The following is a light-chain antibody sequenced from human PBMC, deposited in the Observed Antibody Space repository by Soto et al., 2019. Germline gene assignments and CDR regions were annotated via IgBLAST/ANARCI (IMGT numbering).Light chain of an antibody. Sequence: EIVMTQSQVTLSASPGEIATLSCRASQTVCTNLPWYQQRPGQAPRLLIYGASTRVTGNPPRFSGCGSGTDFTVDISSLQSEDFAVNCCRQYANWHHNFDQGTKLEIK. V-gene: IGKV3-15*01. CDR2: GAS. CDR1: QTVCTN. J-gene: IGKJ2*01. CDR3: RQYANWHHN.